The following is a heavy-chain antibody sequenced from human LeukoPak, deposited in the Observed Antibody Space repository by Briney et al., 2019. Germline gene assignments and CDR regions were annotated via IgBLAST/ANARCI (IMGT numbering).Heavy chain of an antibody. D-gene: IGHD6-13*01. CDR2: AYNSGIA. CDR1: GASLSSSTHY. V-gene: IGHV4-39*01. Sequence: SETLSLTCTVSGASLSSSTHYWGWIRQSPGNGLEWIGSAYNSGIAYYNPSLRSRVTISVDTSKSQFSLQLSSVTAADTAVYYCARLPPPAGVSDSWGQGTLVTVSS. J-gene: IGHJ4*02. CDR3: ARLPPPAGVSDS.